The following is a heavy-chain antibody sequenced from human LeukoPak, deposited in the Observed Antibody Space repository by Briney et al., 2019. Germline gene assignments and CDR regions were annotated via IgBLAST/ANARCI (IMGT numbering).Heavy chain of an antibody. J-gene: IGHJ4*02. CDR2: IYYTGNT. CDR1: GVSISSSYSY. CDR3: ARQTGSGLFILP. V-gene: IGHV4-39*01. D-gene: IGHD3/OR15-3a*01. Sequence: SETLSLTCTVSGVSISSSYSYWGWIRQPPGMGLEWIGSIYYTGNTYYNASLKSQVSISIDTSNNQFSLKLTSVTAADTAVHYCARQTGSGLFILPGGQGTLVTVSS.